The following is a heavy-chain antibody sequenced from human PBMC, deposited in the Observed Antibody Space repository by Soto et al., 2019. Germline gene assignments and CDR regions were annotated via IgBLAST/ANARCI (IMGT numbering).Heavy chain of an antibody. D-gene: IGHD6-19*01. J-gene: IGHJ6*02. CDR3: AKDQYKVAGTYYYGMDV. V-gene: IGHV3-30*18. CDR2: ISYDGSNK. Sequence: PGGSLRLSCAASGFTFSSYGMHWVRQAPGKGLEWVAVISYDGSNKYYADSVKGRFTISRDNSKNTLYLQMNSLRAEDTAVYYCAKDQYKVAGTYYYGMDVWGQGTKVTVSS. CDR1: GFTFSSYG.